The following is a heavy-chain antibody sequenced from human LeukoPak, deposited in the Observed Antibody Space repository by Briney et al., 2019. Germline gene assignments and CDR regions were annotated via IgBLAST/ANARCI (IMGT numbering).Heavy chain of an antibody. V-gene: IGHV4-59*01. CDR3: ARAYYYDSSGFDY. Sequence: SSETLSLTCTVSGGSISSYYWSWIRQPPGKGLEWIGYIYYSGSTNYNPSLKSQVTISVDTSKNQFSLKLSSVTAADTAVYYCARAYYYDSSGFDYWGQGTLVTVSS. CDR1: GGSISSYY. J-gene: IGHJ4*02. CDR2: IYYSGST. D-gene: IGHD3-22*01.